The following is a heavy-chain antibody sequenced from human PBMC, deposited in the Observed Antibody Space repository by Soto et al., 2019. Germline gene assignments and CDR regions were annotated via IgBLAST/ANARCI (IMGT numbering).Heavy chain of an antibody. V-gene: IGHV1-46*03. D-gene: IGHD6-19*01. CDR2: INTSGGST. J-gene: IGHJ4*02. CDR3: ARASVSGRRFDY. Sequence: ASVQVSCKASGYTLSSYYMHWVRQAPGQGREWMGIINTSGGSTTYAQKFQGRVTMTRDTSTSTVYMELSSLTSEDTAVYSCARASVSGRRFDYWGEGTLVTVS. CDR1: GYTLSSYY.